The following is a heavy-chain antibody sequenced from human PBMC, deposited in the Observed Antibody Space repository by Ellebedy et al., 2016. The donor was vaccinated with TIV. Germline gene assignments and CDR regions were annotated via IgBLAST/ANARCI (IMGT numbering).Heavy chain of an antibody. D-gene: IGHD1-26*01. J-gene: IGHJ4*02. CDR3: ARDTLVGVTDSYFDY. V-gene: IGHV3-7*03. CDR2: IKQDGSKR. Sequence: PGGSLRLSCAASGFTFSSYWMSWVRQAPGKGLAWVANIKQDGSKRFYVVYVKGRITISRDNAKNSLYLQMNNLRAEDTAVYYCARDTLVGVTDSYFDYWGQGTLVTVSS. CDR1: GFTFSSYW.